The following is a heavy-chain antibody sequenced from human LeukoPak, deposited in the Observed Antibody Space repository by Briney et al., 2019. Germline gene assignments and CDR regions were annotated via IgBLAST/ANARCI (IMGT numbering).Heavy chain of an antibody. CDR1: GYTFTGYY. CDR3: ARVAAAFKVAGHFDY. V-gene: IGHV1-2*02. D-gene: IGHD6-19*01. J-gene: IGHJ4*02. Sequence: ASVKVSCKASGYTFTGYYMHWVRQAPGQGLEWMGWINPNSGGTNYAQKFQGRVTMTRDTSISTAYMELSRLSSDDTAVYYCARVAAAFKVAGHFDYWGQGTLVTVSS. CDR2: INPNSGGT.